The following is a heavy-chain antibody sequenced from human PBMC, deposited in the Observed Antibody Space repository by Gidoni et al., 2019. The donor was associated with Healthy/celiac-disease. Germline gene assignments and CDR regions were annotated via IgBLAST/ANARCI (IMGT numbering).Heavy chain of an antibody. D-gene: IGHD3-3*01. V-gene: IGHV4-38-2*02. J-gene: IGHJ4*02. CDR2: IYHSGST. CDR1: GYSTSRGYY. CDR3: ARDPYDFWSGSKDPDDY. Sequence: VPLQESGPGLVKPSETLSLTCTVSGYSTSRGYYRGWIRQPPGKGLEWIGSIYHSGSTYYNPSLKSRVTMSVDTSKNQFSLKLSAVTAADTAVYYCARDPYDFWSGSKDPDDYWGQGTLVTVSS.